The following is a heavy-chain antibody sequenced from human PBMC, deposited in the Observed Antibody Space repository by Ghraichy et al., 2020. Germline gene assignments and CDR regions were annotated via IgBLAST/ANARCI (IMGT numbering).Heavy chain of an antibody. Sequence: WGSLRLSCAASGFTFTTYWMHWVRQAPGKGLVWVSRIFTDASSATYADSVKGRFSISRDNAKNTVYLQMNSLGAEDTAVYYCVRDRPHWDWGQGTLVTVSS. V-gene: IGHV3-74*01. CDR2: IFTDASSA. CDR3: VRDRPHWD. D-gene: IGHD3-16*01. J-gene: IGHJ4*02. CDR1: GFTFTTYW.